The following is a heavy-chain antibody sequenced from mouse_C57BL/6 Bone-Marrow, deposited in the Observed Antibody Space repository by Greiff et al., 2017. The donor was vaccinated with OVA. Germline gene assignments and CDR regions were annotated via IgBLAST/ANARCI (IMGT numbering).Heavy chain of an antibody. CDR2: IDPSDSYT. CDR1: GYTFTSYW. J-gene: IGHJ4*01. V-gene: IGHV1-69*01. D-gene: IGHD1-2*01. CDR3: ARDSITTEAMDY. Sequence: QVQLQQPGAELVMPGASVKLSCKASGYTFTSYWMHWVKQSPGQGLEWIGEIDPSDSYTYYNQKFKGKSTLTVDKSSSTAYMQLSSMTSEDSAVDYCARDSITTEAMDYWGQGTSVTVSS.